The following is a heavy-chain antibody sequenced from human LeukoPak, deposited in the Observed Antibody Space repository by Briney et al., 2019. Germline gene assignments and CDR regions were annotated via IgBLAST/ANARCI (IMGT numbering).Heavy chain of an antibody. Sequence: GGSLRLSCAASGFTVSSNYMSWVRQAPGQGLEWLSVIYRDISTYYADSVKGRFTISRDNSKNTLYLQMNSLRAGDTAVYYCAREGVASGLDYWGQGTLVIVSS. CDR3: AREGVASGLDY. CDR2: IYRDIST. D-gene: IGHD6-25*01. CDR1: GFTVSSNY. J-gene: IGHJ4*02. V-gene: IGHV3-53*01.